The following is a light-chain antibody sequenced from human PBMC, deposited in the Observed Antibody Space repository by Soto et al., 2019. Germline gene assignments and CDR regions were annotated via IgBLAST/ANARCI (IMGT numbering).Light chain of an antibody. Sequence: SVLTQPRSVSGSPGQSVTISCTGTSSDVGGYNYVSWYQQHPGKAPKLMIYDVSKRPSGVPDRFSGSKSGNTASLTISGLQAEDEADYYCCSYAGSYTPWVFGTGTKVTVL. CDR1: SSDVGGYNY. V-gene: IGLV2-11*01. J-gene: IGLJ1*01. CDR2: DVS. CDR3: CSYAGSYTPWV.